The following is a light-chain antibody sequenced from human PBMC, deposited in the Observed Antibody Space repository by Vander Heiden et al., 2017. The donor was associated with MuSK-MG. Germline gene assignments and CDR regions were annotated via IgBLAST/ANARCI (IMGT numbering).Light chain of an antibody. CDR1: QSVTTY. V-gene: IGKV3-11*01. CDR2: DTS. Sequence: EIVLTQSPATLSLSPGERATLSCTASQSVTTYLAWYQQKPGQAPRLLIYDTSNRATGSPDRFSGSGYGTDFNLTINNLEPEEFGVYYCQQRAHGSPKGLRFGHGTRVDIK. J-gene: IGKJ3*01. CDR3: QQRAHGSPKGLR.